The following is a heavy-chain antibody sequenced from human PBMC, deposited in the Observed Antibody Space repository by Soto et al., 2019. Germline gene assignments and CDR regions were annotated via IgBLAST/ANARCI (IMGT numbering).Heavy chain of an antibody. J-gene: IGHJ4*02. CDR2: IYDSGST. Sequence: TSETLSLTCTVSGGSISSYYWSWIRQPPGKGLEWIGYIYDSGSTNYNPSLKSRVTISVDTSKNQFSLRLSSVTAADTAVYYCARRYGSAIDYWGQGTLVTVSS. CDR3: ARRYGSAIDY. V-gene: IGHV4-59*08. D-gene: IGHD1-26*01. CDR1: GGSISSYY.